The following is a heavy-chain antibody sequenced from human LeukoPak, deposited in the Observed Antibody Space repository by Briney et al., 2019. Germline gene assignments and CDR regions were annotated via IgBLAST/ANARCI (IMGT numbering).Heavy chain of an antibody. CDR3: TRGSFDM. CDR2: NNTGETT. CDR1: GFTVSSNY. V-gene: IGHV3-53*03. J-gene: IGHJ3*02. Sequence: GGSLRLSCAASGFTVSSNYMSWVRQAPGKGLEWVSNNTGETTFYADSVKGRFTISRDFFNNTLFLQMNSLRDEDTAVYYCTRGSFDMWGLGTMVTVS.